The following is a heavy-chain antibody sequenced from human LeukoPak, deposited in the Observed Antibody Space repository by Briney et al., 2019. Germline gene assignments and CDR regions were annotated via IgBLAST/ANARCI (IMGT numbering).Heavy chain of an antibody. D-gene: IGHD4-17*01. J-gene: IGHJ3*02. CDR3: ATNGDWQGDAFDI. Sequence: PSETLSLTCTVSGGSISSGGYYWSWIRQHPGKGLEWIGYIYYSGSTYYNPSLKSRVTISVDTSKNQFSLKLSSVTAADTAVYYCATNGDWQGDAFDIWGQGTMVTVSS. CDR2: IYYSGST. V-gene: IGHV4-31*03. CDR1: GGSISSGGYY.